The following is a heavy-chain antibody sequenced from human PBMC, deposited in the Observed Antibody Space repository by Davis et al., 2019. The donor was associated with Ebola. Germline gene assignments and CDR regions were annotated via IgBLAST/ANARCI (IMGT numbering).Heavy chain of an antibody. CDR3: ARDADIRIMITFGGVDY. J-gene: IGHJ4*02. Sequence: GGSLRLSCAASGFTFSSYAMSWVRQAPGKGLEWVSGVSGSGGTTYYADSVKGRFTISRDNSKNTLYLQMNSLRDEDTAVYYCARDADIRIMITFGGVDYWGQGTLVTVSS. CDR1: GFTFSSYA. D-gene: IGHD3-16*01. V-gene: IGHV3-23*01. CDR2: VSGSGGTT.